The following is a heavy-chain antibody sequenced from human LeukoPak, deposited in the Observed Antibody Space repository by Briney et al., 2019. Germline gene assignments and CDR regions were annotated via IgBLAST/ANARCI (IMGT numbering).Heavy chain of an antibody. J-gene: IGHJ4*02. Sequence: PSETLSLTCTVSGASINTYCWSWIRQPPGKGLEWMGYIYYSGTTSYNPSLKPRVTISIDTSKGQFSLKLSSVTAADTAVYYCARVLRPMGSQYYFDYWGQGTLGTVSS. CDR3: ARVLRPMGSQYYFDY. CDR1: GASINTYC. CDR2: IYYSGTT. V-gene: IGHV4-59*01. D-gene: IGHD3-10*01.